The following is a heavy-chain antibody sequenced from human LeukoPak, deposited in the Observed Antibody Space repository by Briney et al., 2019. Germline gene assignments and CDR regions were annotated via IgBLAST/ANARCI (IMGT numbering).Heavy chain of an antibody. D-gene: IGHD2-2*01. V-gene: IGHV1-18*01. CDR3: ARGGRGAVVPAD. Sequence: ASVKVSCKASGYTFTSYGISWVRQAPGQGLEWMGWIRAYNGNTNYAQKLQGRVTMTTDTSTSTAYMELSSLRSEDTAVYYCARGGRGAVVPADWGQGTLVTVSS. J-gene: IGHJ4*02. CDR1: GYTFTSYG. CDR2: IRAYNGNT.